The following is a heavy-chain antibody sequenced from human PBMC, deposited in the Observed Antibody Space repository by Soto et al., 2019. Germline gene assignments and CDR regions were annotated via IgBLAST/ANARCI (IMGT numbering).Heavy chain of an antibody. CDR3: AKADGQQWLIPHLDN. D-gene: IGHD6-19*01. V-gene: IGHV3-23*01. CDR1: GFNFKKFA. J-gene: IGHJ4*02. CDR2: ISCCGGSA. Sequence: VGSLRLSCVASGFNFKKFAMAWVRQAAGEGLEWVSGISCCGGSASYADSVKGRFSIARDDSKNTVSLQLNSLRVEDTAQYYCAKADGQQWLIPHLDNWGQGTLVTVSS.